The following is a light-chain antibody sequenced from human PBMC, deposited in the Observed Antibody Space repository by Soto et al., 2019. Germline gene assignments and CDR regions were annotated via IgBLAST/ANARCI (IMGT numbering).Light chain of an antibody. Sequence: DIQMTHSPSTLSASLMDRVTIXCRASQSIGTWLAWYQHRPGKAPSLLIYDASTLRSGVPSRFSGSGSGTEFTLTISSLQADDFATYYCQQSDTYPLTFGQGTLLENK. CDR2: DAS. J-gene: IGKJ5*01. V-gene: IGKV1-5*01. CDR1: QSIGTW. CDR3: QQSDTYPLT.